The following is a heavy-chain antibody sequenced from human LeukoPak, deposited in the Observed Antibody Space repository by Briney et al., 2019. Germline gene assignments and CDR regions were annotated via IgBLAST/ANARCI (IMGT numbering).Heavy chain of an antibody. V-gene: IGHV4-59*01. Sequence: SETLSLTCTVSGGSISSYYWSWIRQPPGKGLEWLGYISYSENTNYNPSLKSRVTISVDTSKNQFFLKLSSVTAADTAVYYCARDRDYGDYRKFAYWGQGTLVTVSS. CDR2: ISYSENT. D-gene: IGHD4-17*01. J-gene: IGHJ4*02. CDR1: GGSISSYY. CDR3: ARDRDYGDYRKFAY.